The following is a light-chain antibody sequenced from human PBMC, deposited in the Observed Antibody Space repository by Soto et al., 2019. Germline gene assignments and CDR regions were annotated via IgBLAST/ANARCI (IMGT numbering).Light chain of an antibody. V-gene: IGKV1-12*02. Sequence: DIQMTQSPSSLSASAGDRVTLTCQASQDISTYLNWYQQKPGKAPKLLIYAASSLQSGVPSRFSGSGSGTDFTLTISSLQPEDFATYYCQQANSFPFTFGPRTKVDIK. CDR2: AAS. J-gene: IGKJ3*01. CDR3: QQANSFPFT. CDR1: QDISTY.